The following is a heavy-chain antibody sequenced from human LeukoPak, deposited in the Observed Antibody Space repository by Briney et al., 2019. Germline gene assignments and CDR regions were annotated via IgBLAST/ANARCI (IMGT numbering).Heavy chain of an antibody. CDR2: IYYSGST. CDR1: GGSISSSSYY. CDR3: ARGDSYYAYLSYFDY. D-gene: IGHD3-16*01. J-gene: IGHJ4*02. Sequence: SETLSLTCTVSGGSISSSSYYWGWIRQPPGKGLEWIGNIYYSGSTYYNPSLKSRVTISVDTSKNQFSLKLSSVTAADTAVYYCARGDSYYAYLSYFDYWGQGTLVTVSS. V-gene: IGHV4-39*07.